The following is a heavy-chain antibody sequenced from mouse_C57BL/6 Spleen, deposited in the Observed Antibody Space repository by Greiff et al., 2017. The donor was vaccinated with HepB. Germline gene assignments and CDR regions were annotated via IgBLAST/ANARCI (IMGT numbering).Heavy chain of an antibody. J-gene: IGHJ3*01. Sequence: VQLKQSGAELVRPGASVKLSCTASGFNIKDYYMHWVKQRPEQGLGWIGRIDPEDGDTEYAPKFQGKATMTADTSSNTAYLQLSSLTSEDAAVYYCTHSNYVAWFAYWGQGTLVTVSA. CDR1: GFNIKDYY. D-gene: IGHD2-5*01. CDR3: THSNYVAWFAY. CDR2: IDPEDGDT. V-gene: IGHV14-1*01.